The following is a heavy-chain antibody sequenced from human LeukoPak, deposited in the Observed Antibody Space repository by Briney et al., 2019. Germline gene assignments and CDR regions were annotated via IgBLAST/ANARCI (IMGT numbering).Heavy chain of an antibody. V-gene: IGHV1-69*04. CDR2: IIPILGIA. CDR1: GGTFSSYA. J-gene: IGHJ6*02. Sequence: GSSVKVSCKASGGTFSSYAISWVRQAPGQGLEWMGRIIPILGIANYAQKFQGRVTITADKSTSTAYMELSSLRPEDTAVYYCARDPRYSGYDYFGPDYYYGMDVWGQGTTVTVSS. CDR3: ARDPRYSGYDYFGPDYYYGMDV. D-gene: IGHD5-12*01.